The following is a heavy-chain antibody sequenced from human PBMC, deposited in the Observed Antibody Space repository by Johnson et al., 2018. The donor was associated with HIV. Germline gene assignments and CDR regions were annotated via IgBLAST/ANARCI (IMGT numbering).Heavy chain of an antibody. J-gene: IGHJ3*02. CDR3: ARDGGWTDAFDI. CDR2: IYSGGST. V-gene: IGHV3-66*01. Sequence: VKLVESGGGVVQPGGSLTLSCADSGFTVSSNYMSWVRQAPGKGLEWVSVIYSGGSTYYADSVKDRFTISRDNSKNTLYLQMNSLRAEDTAVYYCARDGGWTDAFDIWGQGTMVTVSS. CDR1: GFTVSSNY. D-gene: IGHD6-19*01.